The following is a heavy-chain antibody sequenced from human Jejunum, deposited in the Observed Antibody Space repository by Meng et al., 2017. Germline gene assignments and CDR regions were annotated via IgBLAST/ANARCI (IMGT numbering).Heavy chain of an antibody. CDR1: GYTFTSYY. CDR3: GRGLNGDYVH. V-gene: IGHV1-46*04. D-gene: IGHD4-17*01. Sequence: ASLKVSCKASGYTFTSYYIHWVRQAPGQGLEWMGMINPSDSRTIYAQKLQGRVTMTRDTSTTTVYMELSSLRSEDTAVFYCGRGLNGDYVHWGQGTLVT. J-gene: IGHJ4*02. CDR2: INPSDSRT.